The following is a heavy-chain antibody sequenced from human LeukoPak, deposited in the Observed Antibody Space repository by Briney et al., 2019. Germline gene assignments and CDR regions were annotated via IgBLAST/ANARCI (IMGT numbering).Heavy chain of an antibody. CDR3: ARPDDYGDYFDY. V-gene: IGHV3-48*01. Sequence: GGSLRLSCAASGFTFSNSGMNWVRLAPGKGLEWLSYISSVTNTIYYADSVKGRFTISRDNAKNSLYLQMNSLRAEDTAVYYCARPDDYGDYFDYWGQGTLVTVSS. D-gene: IGHD4-17*01. CDR2: ISSVTNTI. CDR1: GFTFSNSG. J-gene: IGHJ4*02.